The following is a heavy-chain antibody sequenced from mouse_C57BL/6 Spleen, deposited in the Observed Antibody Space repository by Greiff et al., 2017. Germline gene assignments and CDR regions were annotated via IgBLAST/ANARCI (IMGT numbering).Heavy chain of an antibody. CDR3: ARDYYGRKYFDY. Sequence: QVQLQQPGAELVQPGASVQMSCKASGYTFTSYWITWVKQRPGQGLEWIGDIYPGSGSTNYNEKFKSKATLTVDTSSSTAYMQLSSLTSEDSAVYYCARDYYGRKYFDYWGQGNTLTVSS. CDR2: IYPGSGST. D-gene: IGHD1-1*01. V-gene: IGHV1-55*01. CDR1: GYTFTSYW. J-gene: IGHJ2*01.